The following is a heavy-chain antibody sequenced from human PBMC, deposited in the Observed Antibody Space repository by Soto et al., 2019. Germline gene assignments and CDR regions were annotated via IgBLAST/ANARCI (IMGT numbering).Heavy chain of an antibody. D-gene: IGHD5-12*01. CDR2: IYYSGST. CDR1: GGSISSGDYY. J-gene: IGHJ4*02. V-gene: IGHV4-30-4*01. Sequence: SETLSLTCTVSGGSISSGDYYWSWIRQPPGKGLEWIGYIYYSGSTYYNPSLKSRVTISVDTSKNQFSLKLSSVTAADTAVYYCARGFSGYDYEGCYFDYWGQGTLVTVSS. CDR3: ARGFSGYDYEGCYFDY.